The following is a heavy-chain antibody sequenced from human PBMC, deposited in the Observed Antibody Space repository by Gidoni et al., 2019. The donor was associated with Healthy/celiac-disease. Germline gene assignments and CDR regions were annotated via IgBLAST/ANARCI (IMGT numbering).Heavy chain of an antibody. V-gene: IGHV3-33*01. CDR2: IWYDGSNK. Sequence: QVQLVESGGGVVQPGRSLRLSCAASGFTFSSYGMHWVRQAPGKGLEWVAVIWYDGSNKYYADSVKGRFTISRDNSKNTLYLQMNSLRAEDTAVYYCARDGPLQWLVYFDYWGQGTLVTVSS. CDR1: GFTFSSYG. J-gene: IGHJ4*02. CDR3: ARDGPLQWLVYFDY. D-gene: IGHD6-19*01.